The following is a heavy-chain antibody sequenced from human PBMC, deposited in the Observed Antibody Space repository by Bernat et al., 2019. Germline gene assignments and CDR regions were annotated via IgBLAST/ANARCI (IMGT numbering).Heavy chain of an antibody. D-gene: IGHD2-15*01. CDR3: ARNYCSGGSCHWFFDL. CDR1: GGSIGSSDW. CDR2: IYHSGST. V-gene: IGHV4-4*02. Sequence: QVQLEESGPGLVKPSGTLSLTCAVSGGSIGSSDWWSWVRQPPGKGLQWIGEIYHSGSTNYMPSLQSRVTISIDKSKNQLSLKVTSVTAADTAVYYCARNYCSGGSCHWFFDLWDRGTLVTVSS. J-gene: IGHJ2*01.